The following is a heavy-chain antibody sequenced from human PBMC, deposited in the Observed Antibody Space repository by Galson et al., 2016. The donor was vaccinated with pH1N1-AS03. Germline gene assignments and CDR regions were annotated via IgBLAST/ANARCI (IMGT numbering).Heavy chain of an antibody. CDR1: GFTFSSYR. Sequence: SLRLSCAASGFTFSSYRMHWVRHPPGTGLEWVSRVNSDGSSTAYADSVRGRFTISRDFASNTLYLQMNSLRAEDTAVYFCVASNPSSDYWGQGTLVTVSS. CDR2: VNSDGSST. D-gene: IGHD2-2*01. V-gene: IGHV3-74*01. CDR3: VASNPSSDY. J-gene: IGHJ4*02.